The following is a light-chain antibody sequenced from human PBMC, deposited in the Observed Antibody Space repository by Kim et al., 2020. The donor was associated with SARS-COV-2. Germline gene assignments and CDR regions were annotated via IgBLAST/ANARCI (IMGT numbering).Light chain of an antibody. CDR3: QQANSFPLT. CDR2: TAS. V-gene: IGKV1-12*01. J-gene: IGKJ4*01. CDR1: QDISTW. Sequence: DIQMTQSPSSVSASVGDRVTITCRASQDISTWLAWYQQKPGKAPQLLIYTASTLHSGVPSRFSGSGSETDFTLTISSLQPGDSATYFCQQANSFPLTFGGGTKVEI.